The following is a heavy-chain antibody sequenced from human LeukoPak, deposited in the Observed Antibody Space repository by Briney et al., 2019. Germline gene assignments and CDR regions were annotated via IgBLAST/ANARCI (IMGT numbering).Heavy chain of an antibody. CDR2: IYYSWNT. CDR3: ARYYYGSGSYPDAYYYYGMDV. D-gene: IGHD3-10*01. Sequence: SQTLSLTCTVSGGSISSGCYYWSWIRQHPGKGLEWIWYIYYSWNTYYNPSLKSRDTISVDTSKNQFSLKLSSVTAADTAVYYCARYYYGSGSYPDAYYYYGMDVWGKGTTVTVSS. J-gene: IGHJ6*04. V-gene: IGHV4-31*03. CDR1: GGSISSGCYY.